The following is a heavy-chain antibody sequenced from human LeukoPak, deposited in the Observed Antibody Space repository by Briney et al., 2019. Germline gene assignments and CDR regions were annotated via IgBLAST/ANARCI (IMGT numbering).Heavy chain of an antibody. V-gene: IGHV3-64D*06. J-gene: IGHJ4*02. CDR1: GFTFSSYA. CDR3: VKGTGRSGSYGDYFDY. D-gene: IGHD1-26*01. Sequence: GGSLRLSCSASGFTFSSYAMHWVRQAPGKGLEYVSAISSNGGSTYYADSVKGRFTISRDNSKNTLYLQMSSLRAEDTAVYYCVKGTGRSGSYGDYFDYWGQGTLVTVSS. CDR2: ISSNGGST.